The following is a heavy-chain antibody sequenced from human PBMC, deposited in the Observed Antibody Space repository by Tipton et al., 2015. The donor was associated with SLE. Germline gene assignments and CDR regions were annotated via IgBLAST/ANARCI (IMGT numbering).Heavy chain of an antibody. CDR3: ARGGSTDYYGSSGYYSFDF. V-gene: IGHV4-61*01. Sequence: TLSLTCTVSGGSVSSGSYYWTWIRQPPGKGLEWIGYIYYSGSTKYNPSLKSRVTISIDTPNNQFSLKLSSVTAADTAVYFCARGGSTDYYGSSGYYSFDFWGQGILVTVSS. D-gene: IGHD3-22*01. J-gene: IGHJ4*02. CDR2: IYYSGST. CDR1: GGSVSSGSYY.